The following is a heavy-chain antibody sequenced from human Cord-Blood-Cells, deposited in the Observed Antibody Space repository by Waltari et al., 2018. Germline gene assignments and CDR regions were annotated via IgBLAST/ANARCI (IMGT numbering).Heavy chain of an antibody. CDR1: GGTFSSYA. CDR3: AREVGLLRFFEWLPHRWFDP. J-gene: IGHJ5*02. Sequence: QAQLVQSGAEVKKPGSSVKVSCKASGGTFSSYAISWVRQAPGQGREWMGSNSPILGIANNEQKFQGRVTITADKSTSTAYMELSSLGAEETAGYYCAREVGLLRFFEWLPHRWFDPWGQGTLVTVSS. D-gene: IGHD3-3*01. V-gene: IGHV1-69*09. CDR2: NSPILGIA.